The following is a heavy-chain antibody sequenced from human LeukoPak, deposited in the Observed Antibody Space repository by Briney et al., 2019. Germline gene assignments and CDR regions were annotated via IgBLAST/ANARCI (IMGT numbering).Heavy chain of an antibody. Sequence: GGSLRLSCAISGFTSTTAWMTWVRQAPGKGLEWVADIRQDGSDKYYVDSVKGRFIISRDNSKNTLYLQMNSLRAEDTAVYYCAKDLFVPTGGAFDIWGQGTMVTVSS. CDR2: IRQDGSDK. D-gene: IGHD1-14*01. J-gene: IGHJ3*02. CDR1: GFTSTTAW. V-gene: IGHV3-7*03. CDR3: AKDLFVPTGGAFDI.